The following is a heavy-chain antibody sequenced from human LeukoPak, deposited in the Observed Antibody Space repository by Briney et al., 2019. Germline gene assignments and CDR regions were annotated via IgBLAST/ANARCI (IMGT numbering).Heavy chain of an antibody. Sequence: GGSLRLSCAASGFTVSSYAMSWVRQAPGKGLEWVSAISGSGGSTYYADSVKGRFTISRDNSKNTLYLQMNSLRAEDTAVYYCANMVRGLYYFDYWGQGTLVTVSS. CDR3: ANMVRGLYYFDY. D-gene: IGHD3-10*01. J-gene: IGHJ4*02. V-gene: IGHV3-23*01. CDR1: GFTVSSYA. CDR2: ISGSGGST.